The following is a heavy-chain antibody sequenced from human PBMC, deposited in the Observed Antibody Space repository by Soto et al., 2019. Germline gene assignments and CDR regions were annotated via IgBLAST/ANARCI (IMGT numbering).Heavy chain of an antibody. Sequence: ASVKVSCKASGYTVTSYDINWVRQATGQGLEWMGWMNPNSGNTGYAQKFQGRVTMTRNTSISTAYMELSSLRSEDTAVYYCARVVQDWYDFWSGPGAFDIWGQGTMVTVSS. CDR1: GYTVTSYD. CDR3: ARVVQDWYDFWSGPGAFDI. J-gene: IGHJ3*02. D-gene: IGHD3-3*01. CDR2: MNPNSGNT. V-gene: IGHV1-8*01.